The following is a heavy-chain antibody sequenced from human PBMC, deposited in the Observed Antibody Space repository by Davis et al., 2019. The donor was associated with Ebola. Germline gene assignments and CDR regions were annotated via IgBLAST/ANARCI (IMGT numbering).Heavy chain of an antibody. CDR3: ARQAGAAAARPDLDY. Sequence: GESLKISCAASGFTFSNCAMSWVRQAPGEGLEWVSSISAGGGSTYYADSVKGRFTVSRDNAKNSLYLQMDSLRAEDTAVYYCARQAGAAAARPDLDYWGQGTLVTVSS. J-gene: IGHJ4*02. CDR1: GFTFSNCA. D-gene: IGHD6-13*01. CDR2: ISAGGGST. V-gene: IGHV3-23*01.